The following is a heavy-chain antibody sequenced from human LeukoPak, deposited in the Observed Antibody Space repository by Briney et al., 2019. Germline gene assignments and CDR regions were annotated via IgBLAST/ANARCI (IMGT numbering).Heavy chain of an antibody. CDR1: GGSISSGGYS. J-gene: IGHJ4*02. CDR2: IYHSGST. Sequence: SETLSLTCAVSGGSISSGGYSWSWIRQPPGKGLEWIGYIYHSGSTYYNPSLKSRVTISVDRSKNQFSLKLSSVTAADTAVYYCARHAVEGGEGAAMVPYYFDYWGQGTLVTVSS. D-gene: IGHD5-18*01. V-gene: IGHV4-30-2*01. CDR3: ARHAVEGGEGAAMVPYYFDY.